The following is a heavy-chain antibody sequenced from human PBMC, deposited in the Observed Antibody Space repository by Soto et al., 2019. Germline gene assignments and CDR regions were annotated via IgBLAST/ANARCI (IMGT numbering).Heavy chain of an antibody. CDR3: ARAGPWDYYYYGMDV. D-gene: IGHD3-16*01. Sequence: ASVKVSCKASGYTFTGYYMHWVRQAPGQGLEWMGWINPNSGGTNYAQKFQGWVTMTRDTSISTAYMELSRLRSDDTAVYYCARAGPWDYYYYGMDVWGQGTTVTVS. CDR2: INPNSGGT. V-gene: IGHV1-2*04. CDR1: GYTFTGYY. J-gene: IGHJ6*02.